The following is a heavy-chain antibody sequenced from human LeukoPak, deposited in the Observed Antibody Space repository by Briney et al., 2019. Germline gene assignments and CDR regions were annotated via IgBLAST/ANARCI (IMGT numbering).Heavy chain of an antibody. V-gene: IGHV3-33*01. D-gene: IGHD3-22*01. CDR1: GFTFSSYG. CDR2: IWYDGSNK. J-gene: IGHJ4*02. Sequence: GGSLRLSCAASGFTFSSYGMHWVRQAPGKGLEWVAVIWYDGSNKYYADSVKGRFTIPRDNSKNTLYLQMNSLRAEDTAVYYCARDLHARGVRSGYYGYYFDYWGQGTLVTVSS. CDR3: ARDLHARGVRSGYYGYYFDY.